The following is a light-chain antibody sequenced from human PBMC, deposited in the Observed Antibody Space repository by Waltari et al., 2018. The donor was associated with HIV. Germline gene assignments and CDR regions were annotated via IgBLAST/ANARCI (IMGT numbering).Light chain of an antibody. Sequence: EILMTQSPAPLSVSPGERVTLSCRASQSVSTNLAWYQQKPGQAPRLLIYGASFTATDIPARFSASGSGTEFTLTINSLQSEDFAVYYCQHYSNWPPWTFGQGTRVEFK. CDR2: GAS. J-gene: IGKJ1*01. CDR1: QSVSTN. V-gene: IGKV3-15*01. CDR3: QHYSNWPPWT.